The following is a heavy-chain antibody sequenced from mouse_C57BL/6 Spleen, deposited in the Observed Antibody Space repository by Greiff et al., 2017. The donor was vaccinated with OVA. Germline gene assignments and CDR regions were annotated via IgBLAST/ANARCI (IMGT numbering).Heavy chain of an antibody. CDR1: GYTFTSYW. V-gene: IGHV1-55*01. Sequence: QVHVKQPGAELVKPGASVKMSCKASGYTFTSYWITWVKQRPGQGLEWIGDIYPGSGSTNYNEKFKSKATLTVDTSSSTAYMQLSSLTPEDSAVYYCARSTMVTTWFAYWGQGTLVTVSA. CDR3: ARSTMVTTWFAY. J-gene: IGHJ3*01. D-gene: IGHD2-2*01. CDR2: IYPGSGST.